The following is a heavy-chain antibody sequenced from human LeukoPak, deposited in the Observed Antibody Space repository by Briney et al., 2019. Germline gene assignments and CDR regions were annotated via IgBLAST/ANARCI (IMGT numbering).Heavy chain of an antibody. CDR2: INHSGST. Sequence: SETLSLTCAVYGGSFSGYYWSWNRQPPGKGLEWIGEINHSGSTNYNPSLKSRVTISVDTSKNQFSLKLSSVTAADTAVYYCARGRLRSPGWFDPWGQGTLVTVSS. CDR3: ARGRLRSPGWFDP. V-gene: IGHV4-34*01. CDR1: GGSFSGYY. J-gene: IGHJ5*02. D-gene: IGHD4-17*01.